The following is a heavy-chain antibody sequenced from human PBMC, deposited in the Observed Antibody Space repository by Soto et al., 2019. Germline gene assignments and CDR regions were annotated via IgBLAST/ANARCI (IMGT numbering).Heavy chain of an antibody. CDR3: AKEMFSRSVLDISSPWGEY. Sequence: QVQLVESGGGVVQPGTSLKLSCAASGFTLDDFGFHWVRQAPGKGLEWVATLSYDGSHEYYADSVKGRFTISRDNSKITLYLQMESLKTEDTAMYYGAKEMFSRSVLDISSPWGEYWGQGTLVTVSS. V-gene: IGHV3-30*18. D-gene: IGHD3-22*01. CDR1: GFTLDDFG. J-gene: IGHJ4*02. CDR2: LSYDGSHE.